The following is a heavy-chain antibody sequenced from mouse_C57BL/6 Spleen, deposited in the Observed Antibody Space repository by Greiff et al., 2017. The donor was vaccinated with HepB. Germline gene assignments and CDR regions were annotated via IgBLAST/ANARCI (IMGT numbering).Heavy chain of an antibody. CDR2: IDPSDSYT. J-gene: IGHJ1*03. CDR3: AKYDDGSNYGYFDD. D-gene: IGHD1-1*01. V-gene: IGHV1-59*01. CDR1: GYTFTSYW. Sequence: QVQLQQPGAELVRPGTSVKLSCKASGYTFTSYWMHWVKQRPGQGLEWIGVIDPSDSYTNYNQKFKGKATVTVDTSSSTAYMQLSSLTSEDSAVEYCAKYDDGSNYGYFDDWGKGTTVTVSS.